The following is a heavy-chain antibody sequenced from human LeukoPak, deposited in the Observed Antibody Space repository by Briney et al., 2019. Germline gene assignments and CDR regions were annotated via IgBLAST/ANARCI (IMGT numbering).Heavy chain of an antibody. CDR1: GGSFSGYY. J-gene: IGHJ4*02. Sequence: PSETLSLTCAVYGGSFSGYYWGWIRQPPGKGLEWIGEINHSGSTNYNPSLKSRVTISVDTSKNQFSLKLSSVTAADTAVYYCARGGVAQVGATYRSEFDYWGQGTLVTVSS. CDR2: INHSGST. CDR3: ARGGVAQVGATYRSEFDY. D-gene: IGHD1-26*01. V-gene: IGHV4-34*01.